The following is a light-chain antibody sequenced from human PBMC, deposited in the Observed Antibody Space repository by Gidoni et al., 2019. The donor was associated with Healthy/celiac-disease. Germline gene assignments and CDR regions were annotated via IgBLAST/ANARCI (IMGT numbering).Light chain of an antibody. J-gene: IGKJ5*01. Sequence: DIQMTQSPSTLSASVGDRVTITCRASQSISSYLNWYQQKPGKAPKLLIYAASSLQRWVPPRFSGSGFGTNFPLTISSLQPEDFATYYCQQDYSTPPITFGQGTRLEIK. V-gene: IGKV1-39*01. CDR2: AAS. CDR3: QQDYSTPPIT. CDR1: QSISSY.